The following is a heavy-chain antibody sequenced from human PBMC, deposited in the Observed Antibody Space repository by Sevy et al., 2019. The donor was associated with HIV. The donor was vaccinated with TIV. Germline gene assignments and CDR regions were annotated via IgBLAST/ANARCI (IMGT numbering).Heavy chain of an antibody. CDR3: ATGLVSSGFYYYYYGMDV. D-gene: IGHD6-19*01. J-gene: IGHJ6*02. Sequence: ASVKVSCKVSGYTLTELSMHWVRQAPGKGLEWMGGFDPEDGETIYAQKFQGRVTMTEDTSTDTAYMELSSLRSEDTAVYYCATGLVSSGFYYYYYGMDVWGQGTTVTVSS. V-gene: IGHV1-24*01. CDR2: FDPEDGET. CDR1: GYTLTELS.